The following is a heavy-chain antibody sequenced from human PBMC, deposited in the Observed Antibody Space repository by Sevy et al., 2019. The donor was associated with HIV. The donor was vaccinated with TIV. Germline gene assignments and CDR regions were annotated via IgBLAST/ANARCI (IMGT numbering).Heavy chain of an antibody. CDR1: GFTVSSNF. Sequence: GGSLRLSFTVSGFTVSSNFISWVRQAPGKGLEWVSVIWLTGATYYADSMKGRFTISRDNSKNTVYLDMNSLRAEDTAVYYCARGKHVSDYYGSFDYWGQGTLVTVSS. V-gene: IGHV3-53*01. D-gene: IGHD3-3*01. CDR3: ARGKHVSDYYGSFDY. J-gene: IGHJ4*02. CDR2: IWLTGAT.